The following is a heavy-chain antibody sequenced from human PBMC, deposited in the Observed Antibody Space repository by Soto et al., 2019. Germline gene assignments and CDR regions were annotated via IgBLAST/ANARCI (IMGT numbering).Heavy chain of an antibody. Sequence: SLRLSFAASGFTFSSYLMHWVRQAPGKGLVWVSRINSDGSSTSYADSVKGRFTISRDNAKNTLYLQMNSLRAEDTAVYYCAVAVAGPTAIGYWGQGTLVSVSS. CDR3: AVAVAGPTAIGY. CDR2: INSDGSST. CDR1: GFTFSSYL. J-gene: IGHJ4*02. V-gene: IGHV3-74*01. D-gene: IGHD6-19*01.